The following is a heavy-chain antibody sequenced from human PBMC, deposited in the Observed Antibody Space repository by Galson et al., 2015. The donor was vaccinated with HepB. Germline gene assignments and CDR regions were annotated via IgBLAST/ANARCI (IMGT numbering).Heavy chain of an antibody. CDR2: IVPILGIA. CDR3: ARGYHYYGSGSYYNRQNYYYGMDV. Sequence: SCKASGGTFSSYPISWVRQAPGQGLEWMGRIVPILGIANYAQKFQGRVTITADKSTSTAYMELSSLRSEDTAVYYCARGYHYYGSGSYYNRQNYYYGMDVWGQGTTVTVSS. CDR1: GGTFSSYP. V-gene: IGHV1-69*04. D-gene: IGHD3-10*01. J-gene: IGHJ6*02.